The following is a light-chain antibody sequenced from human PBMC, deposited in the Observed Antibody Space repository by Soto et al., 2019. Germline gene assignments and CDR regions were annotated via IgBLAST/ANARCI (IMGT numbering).Light chain of an antibody. J-gene: IGKJ5*01. Sequence: IQMTQSPSSLSASIGDTVTITCRASQTIDRYLNWFQQKSGQAPKLLIYGASTLETGVPSRFSGGGSGSDFIFTISSLQPEDIATYYCQQYDNLPITFGQGTRLEIE. CDR1: QTIDRY. CDR2: GAS. V-gene: IGKV1-33*01. CDR3: QQYDNLPIT.